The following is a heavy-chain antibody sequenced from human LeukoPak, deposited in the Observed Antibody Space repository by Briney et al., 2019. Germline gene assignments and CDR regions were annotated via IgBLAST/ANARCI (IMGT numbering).Heavy chain of an antibody. V-gene: IGHV3-23*01. CDR1: GYTFSNCA. CDR3: AYGKVVTGIDY. Sequence: QTGGSLRLSCAASGYTFSNCAMSWVRQTPGKGLEWVSAISGGGGSTYYADSVKGRFTISRDNSKNTHYLQMNSLRAVDTAVYYFAYGKVVTGIDYWGQGTLVTVSS. CDR2: ISGGGGST. J-gene: IGHJ4*02. D-gene: IGHD2-21*02.